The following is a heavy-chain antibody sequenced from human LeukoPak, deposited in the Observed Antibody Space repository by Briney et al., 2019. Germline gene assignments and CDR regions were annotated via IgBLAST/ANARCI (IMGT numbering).Heavy chain of an antibody. J-gene: IGHJ4*02. CDR3: ASLSRDGYNWTNKFDY. Sequence: SVKVSCKASGGTFSSYAISWVRQAPRQGLEWMGGIIPIFGTANYAQKFQGRVTITADESTSTAYMELSSLRSEDTAVYYCASLSRDGYNWTNKFDYWGQGTLVTVSS. CDR2: IIPIFGTA. V-gene: IGHV1-69*13. CDR1: GGTFSSYA. D-gene: IGHD5-24*01.